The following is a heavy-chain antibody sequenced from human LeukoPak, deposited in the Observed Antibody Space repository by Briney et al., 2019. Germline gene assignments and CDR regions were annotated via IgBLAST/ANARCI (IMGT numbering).Heavy chain of an antibody. V-gene: IGHV1-18*01. D-gene: IGHD3-22*01. J-gene: IGHJ4*02. CDR3: ARVTPLDYYYDSSGYMVY. CDR1: GYTFTSYG. Sequence: ASVKVSCKASGYTFTSYGISWVRQAPGQRLEWMGWISAYNGNTNYAQELQGRVTMTTDTSTSTAYMELRSLRSDDTAVYYCARVTPLDYYYDSSGYMVYWGQGTLVTVSS. CDR2: ISAYNGNT.